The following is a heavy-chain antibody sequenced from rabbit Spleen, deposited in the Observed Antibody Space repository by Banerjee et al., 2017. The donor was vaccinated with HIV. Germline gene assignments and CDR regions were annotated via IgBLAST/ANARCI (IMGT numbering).Heavy chain of an antibody. Sequence: QEQVVESGGGLVQPGGSLTLTCTASGIDFSSYYYMCWVRQAPGKGLEWIACIDSGSSGFTYFASWAKGRFTISKTSSTMVTLQMTSLTAADTATYFCAKTPDGIGNTYNFDLWGQGTLVTVS. J-gene: IGHJ4*01. D-gene: IGHD6-1*01. CDR2: IDSGSSGFT. CDR3: AKTPDGIGNTYNFDL. CDR1: GIDFSSYYY. V-gene: IGHV1S45*01.